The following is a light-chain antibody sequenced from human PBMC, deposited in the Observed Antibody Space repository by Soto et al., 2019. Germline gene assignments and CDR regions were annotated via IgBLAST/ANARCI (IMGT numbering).Light chain of an antibody. CDR3: QQYNNWPPGT. Sequence: EIVMTQSPSTLSLSPPERSTLSCRASQSVSSNLAWYQQKPGQAPRLLIYGASTRATGIPARFSGSGSGTEFTLTISSLQSEDFAVYYCQQYNNWPPGTFGQGTKVDI. CDR2: GAS. V-gene: IGKV3-15*01. CDR1: QSVSSN. J-gene: IGKJ1*01.